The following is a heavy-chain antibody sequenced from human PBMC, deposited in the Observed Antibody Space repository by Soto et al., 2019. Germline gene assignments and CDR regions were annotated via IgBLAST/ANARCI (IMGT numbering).Heavy chain of an antibody. V-gene: IGHV4-28*03. CDR1: GYSISSSNW. D-gene: IGHD3-3*01. Sequence: SETLSLTCAVSGYSISSSNWWGWIRQPPGKGLEWIGYIYYSGSTYYNPSLKSRVTMSVDTSKNQFSLKLSSVTAVDTAVYYCARAAFGVVTKIGYYYYYMDVWGKGTTVTVSS. CDR3: ARAAFGVVTKIGYYYYYMDV. J-gene: IGHJ6*03. CDR2: IYYSGST.